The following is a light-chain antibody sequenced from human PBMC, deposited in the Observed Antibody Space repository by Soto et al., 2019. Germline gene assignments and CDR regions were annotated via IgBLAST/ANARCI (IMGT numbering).Light chain of an antibody. V-gene: IGLV1-47*02. J-gene: IGLJ1*01. CDR3: AAWDDSLSGRV. CDR2: SNN. Sequence: QSVLTQPPSASGTPGQRVTISCAGSSSNIGSNYVYWYQQLPGTAPKLLIYSNNQRPSGVPDRFSGSKSGTSASLAIRGLRSEDEAAYSCAAWDDSLSGRVFGTGTKVTVL. CDR1: SSNIGSNY.